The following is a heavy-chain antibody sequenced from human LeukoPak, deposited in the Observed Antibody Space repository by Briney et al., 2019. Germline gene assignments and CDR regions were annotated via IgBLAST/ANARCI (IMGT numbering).Heavy chain of an antibody. CDR3: ARHHYDALYGMDV. CDR2: IYYSGST. J-gene: IGHJ6*02. Sequence: PSETLSLTYSVSGVSISSHYYSWIRQPPGKGLEWIGYIYYSGSTNYNPSLKSRVTISVDKSKNQFSVKLSSVTAADTAVYYCARHHYDALYGMDVWGQGTTVTVSS. V-gene: IGHV4-59*08. CDR1: GVSISSHY. D-gene: IGHD3-16*01.